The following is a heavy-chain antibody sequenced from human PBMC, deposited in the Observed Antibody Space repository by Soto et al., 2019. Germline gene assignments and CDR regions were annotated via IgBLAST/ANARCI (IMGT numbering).Heavy chain of an antibody. CDR1: GGSISSYY. D-gene: IGHD3-22*01. J-gene: IGHJ4*02. V-gene: IGHV4-59*08. CDR2: IYYSGST. CDR3: ARLGGYYQAFDD. Sequence: SETLSLTCTVSGGSISSYYWSWIRQPPGKGLEWIGYIYYSGSTNYYPSLKSRVTISVDTSKNQFSLKLSSVTAADTAVYYCARLGGYYQAFDDWGQGILVTVSS.